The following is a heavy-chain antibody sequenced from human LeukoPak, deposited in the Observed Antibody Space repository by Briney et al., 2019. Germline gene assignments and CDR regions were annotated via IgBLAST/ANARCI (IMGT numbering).Heavy chain of an antibody. V-gene: IGHV3-15*01. CDR2: IKSKTDGGTT. CDR1: GFTFSSYA. J-gene: IGHJ4*02. CDR3: TTGPRYDYVWGSYRFFDY. Sequence: GGSLRLSCAASGFTFSSYAMSWVRQAPGKGLEWVGRIKSKTDGGTTDYAAPVKGRFTISRDDSKNTLYLQMNSLKTEDTAVYYCTTGPRYDYVWGSYRFFDYWGQGTLVTVSS. D-gene: IGHD3-16*01.